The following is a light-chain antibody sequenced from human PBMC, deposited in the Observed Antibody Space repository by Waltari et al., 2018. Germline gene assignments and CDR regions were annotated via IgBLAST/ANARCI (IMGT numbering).Light chain of an antibody. CDR2: DVN. J-gene: IGLJ1*01. Sequence: QSALIQPRAVSRSPGQSVLISCTGATSDVGASDYVSWYQHHPGKAPTLIIYDVNNRPSGVPDRFSGSKSGNTASLTISGLQAEDEADYYCCSYAGNYANYVFGTGTKLT. CDR1: TSDVGASDY. CDR3: CSYAGNYANYV. V-gene: IGLV2-11*01.